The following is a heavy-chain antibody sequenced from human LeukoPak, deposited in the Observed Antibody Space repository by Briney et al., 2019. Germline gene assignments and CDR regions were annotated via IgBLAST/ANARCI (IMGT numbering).Heavy chain of an antibody. J-gene: IGHJ4*02. CDR3: ARASIDYGDYVFDY. V-gene: IGHV1-2*04. CDR1: GYTFTGYY. D-gene: IGHD4-17*01. Sequence: ASVKVSCKASGYTFTGYYMHWVRQAPGQGLEWMGWINPNSGGTNYAQKFQGWVTMTRDTSISTAYMELSRLRSDDTAVYYCARASIDYGDYVFDYWGQGTLVTVSS. CDR2: INPNSGGT.